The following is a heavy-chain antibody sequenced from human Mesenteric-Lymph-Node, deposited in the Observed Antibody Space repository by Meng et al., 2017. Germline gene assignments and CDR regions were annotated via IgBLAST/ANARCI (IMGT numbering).Heavy chain of an antibody. V-gene: IGHV4-59*01. Sequence: GSLRLSCTVSGGSISSYYWSWIRQPPGKGLEWIGYIYYSGSTNYNPSLKSRVTISVDTSKNQFSLKLSSVTAADTAVYYCARESFVAAGKLWFGELGVWGQGTTVTVSS. CDR2: IYYSGST. D-gene: IGHD3-10*01. CDR3: ARESFVAAGKLWFGELGV. J-gene: IGHJ6*02. CDR1: GGSISSYY.